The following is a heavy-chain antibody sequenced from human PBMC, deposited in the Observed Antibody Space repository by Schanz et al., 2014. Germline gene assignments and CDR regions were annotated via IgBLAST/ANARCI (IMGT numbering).Heavy chain of an antibody. CDR3: VRDSFFAFDY. J-gene: IGHJ4*02. CDR1: GFSFSTYW. D-gene: IGHD3-3*01. V-gene: IGHV3-23*04. Sequence: EEQLVESGGGLVQPGGSLRLSCAASGFSFSTYWMSWVRQAPGKGLEWVAAVSSRSDEIKYADSVRGRFTISRDNSRSTMYLQMNSLRAEDTAVYYCVRDSFFAFDYWGQGTLVTVSS. CDR2: VSSRSDEI.